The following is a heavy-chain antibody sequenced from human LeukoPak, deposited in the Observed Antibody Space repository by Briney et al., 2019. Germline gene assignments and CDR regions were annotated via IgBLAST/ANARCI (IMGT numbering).Heavy chain of an antibody. V-gene: IGHV4-39*01. CDR3: ARGQWLDNY. CDR1: GGSISSNTYY. CDR2: INHSGST. J-gene: IGHJ4*02. D-gene: IGHD6-19*01. Sequence: SETLSLTCTFSGGSISSNTYYWAWIRQPPGKGLEWIGEINHSGSTNYNPSLKSRVTISVDTSKNQFSLKLSSVTAADTAVYYRARGQWLDNYWGQGTLVTVSS.